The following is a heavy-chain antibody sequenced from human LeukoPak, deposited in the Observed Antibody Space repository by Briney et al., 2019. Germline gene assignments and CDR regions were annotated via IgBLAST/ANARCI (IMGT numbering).Heavy chain of an antibody. V-gene: IGHV1-3*01. Sequence: GASVEVSCKASGYTFTSYAMHWVRQAPGQRLEWMGWINAGNGNTKYSQKFQGRVTITRDTSASTAYMELSSLRSEDTAVYYCARAPYYYDSSGYYEGDYWGQGTLVTVSS. J-gene: IGHJ4*02. D-gene: IGHD3-22*01. CDR3: ARAPYYYDSSGYYEGDY. CDR1: GYTFTSYA. CDR2: INAGNGNT.